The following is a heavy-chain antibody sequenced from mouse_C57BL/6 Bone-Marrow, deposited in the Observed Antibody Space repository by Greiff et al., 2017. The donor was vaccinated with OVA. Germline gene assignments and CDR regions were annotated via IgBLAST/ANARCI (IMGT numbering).Heavy chain of an antibody. V-gene: IGHV1-78*01. D-gene: IGHD4-1*01. CDR3: AKNWDVEVFDY. Sequence: QVQLQQSDAELVKPGASVKISCKVSGYTFTDHTIPCRPHSPEQGLEWIVYIYPRDGSTKYNEKFKGKATLTADKSSSTAYMQLNSLTSEDSAVYFCAKNWDVEVFDYWGQGTTLTVSS. J-gene: IGHJ2*01. CDR2: IYPRDGST. CDR1: GYTFTDHT.